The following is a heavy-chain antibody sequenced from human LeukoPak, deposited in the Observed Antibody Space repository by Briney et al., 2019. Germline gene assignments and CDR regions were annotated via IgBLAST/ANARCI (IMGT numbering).Heavy chain of an antibody. CDR2: ISSSGSTI. J-gene: IGHJ4*02. V-gene: IGHV3-11*04. D-gene: IGHD6-13*01. Sequence: GGSLRLSCAAAGLTFSDYYMSWIRQAPGKGLEWVSYISSSGSTIYYADSVKGRFTISRDNAKNSLYLQMNSLRAEDTAVYYCAREAGYSSSWHINYWGQGTLVTVSS. CDR1: GLTFSDYY. CDR3: AREAGYSSSWHINY.